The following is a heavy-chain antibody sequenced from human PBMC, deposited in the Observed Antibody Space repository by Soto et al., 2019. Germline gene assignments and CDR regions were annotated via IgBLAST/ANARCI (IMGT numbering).Heavy chain of an antibody. CDR2: IYYSGST. CDR1: GGSISSSSYY. Sequence: SETLSLTCTVSGGSISSSSYYWGWIRQPPGKGLEWIGYIYYSGSTYYNPSLKSRVTISVDTSKNQFSLKLSSVTAADTAVYYCARLYDFWSGHAYYFDYWGQGTLVTVSS. CDR3: ARLYDFWSGHAYYFDY. J-gene: IGHJ4*02. D-gene: IGHD3-3*01. V-gene: IGHV4-61*05.